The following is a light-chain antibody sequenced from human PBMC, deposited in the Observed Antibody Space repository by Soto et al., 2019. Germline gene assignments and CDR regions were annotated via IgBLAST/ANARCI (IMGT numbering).Light chain of an antibody. J-gene: IGLJ1*01. CDR2: EVS. CDR3: SSYTSSSTLPYV. CDR1: SSDVGGYNY. Sequence: SVLTQPASVSGSPGQSITISCTGTSSDVGGYNYVSWYQQHPGKAPKLMIYEVSNRPSGVSNRFSGSKSGNTASLTISGLQAEDEADYYCSSYTSSSTLPYVFGTGTKSPS. V-gene: IGLV2-14*01.